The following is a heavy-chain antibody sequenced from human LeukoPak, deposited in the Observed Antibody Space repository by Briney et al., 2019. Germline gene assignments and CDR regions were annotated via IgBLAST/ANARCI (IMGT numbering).Heavy chain of an antibody. V-gene: IGHV3-23*01. CDR3: AKVHYDSSGYYYNDY. CDR1: GFTFSSYA. Sequence: GGSLRLSCVASGFTFSSYAMSWVRQAPGKGLEWVSAISGSGGSTYYADSVKGRFTISRDNSKNTLYLQMNSLRAEDTAVYYCAKVHYDSSGYYYNDYWGQGTLVTVSS. CDR2: ISGSGGST. D-gene: IGHD3-22*01. J-gene: IGHJ4*02.